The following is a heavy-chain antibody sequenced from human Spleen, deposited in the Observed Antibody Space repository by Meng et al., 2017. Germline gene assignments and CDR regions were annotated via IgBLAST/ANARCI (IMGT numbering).Heavy chain of an antibody. CDR3: ARGPTTMAHDFDY. J-gene: IGHJ4*02. V-gene: IGHV4-34*01. D-gene: IGHD4-11*01. CDR2: INHSGST. CDR1: GGSFSDYY. Sequence: QVQLQQWGAELLKPSVTLSLPCVVSGGSFSDYYWSWIRQPPGKGLEWIGEINHSGSTNYNPSLESRATISVDTSQNNLSLKLSSVTAADSAVYYCARGPTTMAHDFDYWGQGTLVTVSS.